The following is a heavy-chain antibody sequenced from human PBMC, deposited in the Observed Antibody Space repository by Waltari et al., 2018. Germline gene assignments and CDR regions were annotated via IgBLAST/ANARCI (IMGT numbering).Heavy chain of an antibody. V-gene: IGHV4-61*02. CDR1: VEPIRALVSRSTY. J-gene: IGHJ1*01. CDR2: IYSSGAV. Sequence: QVQLQESGPGLVKPTHTLSLTCTFSVEPIRALVSRSTYWTWIRQSAGKGLEWIGHIYSSGAVDYNPSLRSRVTISLDTPKSHFTLKLTSVTAADTAVYYCANRGVGNYFKYFRLWSPGTLVTVSS. CDR3: ANRGVGNYFKYFRL. D-gene: IGHD1-7*01.